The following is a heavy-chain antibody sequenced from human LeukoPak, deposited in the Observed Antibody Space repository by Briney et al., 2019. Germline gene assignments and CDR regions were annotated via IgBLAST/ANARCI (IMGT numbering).Heavy chain of an antibody. D-gene: IGHD5-18*01. CDR1: GFTFSTYW. CDR2: IKQDGSQK. J-gene: IGHJ4*02. Sequence: GGSLRLSCAASGFTFSTYWMSWIRQAPGKGLEWVANIKQDGSQKNYVDSVRGRFTISRDNAKNSLYLQMNSLRTEDTAVYFCAKLYNYGYINWGQGTLVTVSS. V-gene: IGHV3-7*01. CDR3: AKLYNYGYIN.